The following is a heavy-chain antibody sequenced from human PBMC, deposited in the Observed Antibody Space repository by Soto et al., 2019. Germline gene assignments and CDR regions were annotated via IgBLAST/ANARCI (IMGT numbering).Heavy chain of an antibody. D-gene: IGHD4-17*01. J-gene: IGHJ4*02. CDR2: IQSKTDGGTT. Sequence: EVQLVESGGGLVKPGESLRLSCVASGFSVNDAWMNWVRQAPGEGLEWVGRIQSKTDGGTTDYAASMRGRFTISRDDSQNTLFLQMNSLETEDTGVYYCTTFYGSNYWGQGTLVTVSS. CDR1: GFSVNDAW. CDR3: TTFYGSNY. V-gene: IGHV3-15*07.